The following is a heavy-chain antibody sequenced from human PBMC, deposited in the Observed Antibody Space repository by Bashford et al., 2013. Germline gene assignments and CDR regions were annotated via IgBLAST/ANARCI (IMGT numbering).Heavy chain of an antibody. V-gene: IGHV4-59*01. Sequence: SETLSLTCTVSGDSISDSYWNWIRQPPGKGLEWIGFIDYRGTTDYNPSLQSRVTISLDTSNNQFSLRLNSVTAADTAMYYCAKGRTRLPTPFGYWGQGSPGHRLL. CDR3: AKGRTRLPTPFGY. J-gene: IGHJ4*02. CDR2: IDYRGTT. D-gene: IGHD3-10*01. CDR1: GDSISDSY.